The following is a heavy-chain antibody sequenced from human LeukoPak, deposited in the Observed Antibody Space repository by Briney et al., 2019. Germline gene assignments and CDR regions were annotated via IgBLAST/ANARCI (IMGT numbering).Heavy chain of an antibody. V-gene: IGHV3-21*04. Sequence: GGSLRLSCAAPGFPFSSYSMNWVRQAPGKGLEWVSSISSSSSYIYYADSVKGRFTISRDNAKNSLYLQMSSLKTEDTAVYYCTTVSGYRTFDYWGQGTLVTVSS. J-gene: IGHJ4*02. D-gene: IGHD4-17*01. CDR2: ISSSSSYI. CDR3: TTVSGYRTFDY. CDR1: GFPFSSYS.